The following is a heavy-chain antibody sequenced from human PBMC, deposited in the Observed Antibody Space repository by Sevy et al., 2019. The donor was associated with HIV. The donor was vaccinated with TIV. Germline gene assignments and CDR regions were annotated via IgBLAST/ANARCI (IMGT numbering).Heavy chain of an antibody. Sequence: GGSLRLSCAGSGFTFNNAWMNWVRQAPGKGLEWVGRIKSNSDGGTTDYTEPVKGRFTILRDDSKNTLYWQMNSLQTEDIAVYYCTTVVRLYGDPNSGYFDIWGRGTRVTVSS. CDR3: TTVVRLYGDPNSGYFDI. CDR1: GFTFNNAW. D-gene: IGHD4-17*01. CDR2: IKSNSDGGTT. J-gene: IGHJ2*01. V-gene: IGHV3-15*07.